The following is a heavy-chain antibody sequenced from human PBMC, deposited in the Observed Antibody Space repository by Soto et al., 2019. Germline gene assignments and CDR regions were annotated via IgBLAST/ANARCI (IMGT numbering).Heavy chain of an antibody. CDR3: AKDRGLYYSDNSAPAG. Sequence: GGSLRLSCAASGFTFSSYAMSWVRQAPGKGLEWVSVISGSGGSTYYADSVKGRFTISRDNSKNTLYLQMNSLRAEDTAIYYCAKDRGLYYSDNSAPAGWGQGTPVTVSS. CDR1: GFTFSSYA. V-gene: IGHV3-23*01. J-gene: IGHJ4*02. D-gene: IGHD3-22*01. CDR2: ISGSGGST.